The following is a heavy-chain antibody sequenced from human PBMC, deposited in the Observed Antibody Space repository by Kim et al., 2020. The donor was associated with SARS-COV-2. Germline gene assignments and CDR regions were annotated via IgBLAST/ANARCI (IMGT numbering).Heavy chain of an antibody. V-gene: IGHV3-33*01. Sequence: GGSLRLSCAASGFTFSSYGMHWVRQAPGKGLEWVAVIWYDGSNKYYADSVKGRFTISRDNSKNTLYLQMNSLRAEDTAVYYCARDVTMIVVVGGMDVWGQGTTVTVSS. CDR3: ARDVTMIVVVGGMDV. CDR2: IWYDGSNK. J-gene: IGHJ6*02. CDR1: GFTFSSYG. D-gene: IGHD3-22*01.